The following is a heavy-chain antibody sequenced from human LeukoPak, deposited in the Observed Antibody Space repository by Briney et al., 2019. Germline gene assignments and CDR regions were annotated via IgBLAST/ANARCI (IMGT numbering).Heavy chain of an antibody. CDR1: GFTFSSYA. V-gene: IGHV3-21*01. CDR3: ATQRDGYNSPFDY. CDR2: ISSSSSYI. Sequence: GGSLRLSCAASGFTFSSYAMHWVRQAPGKGLEWVSSISSSSSYIYYADSVKGRFTISRDNAKKSLYLHMNILRAEDTAVYYCATQRDGYNSPFDYWGLGTLVTVSS. D-gene: IGHD5-24*01. J-gene: IGHJ4*02.